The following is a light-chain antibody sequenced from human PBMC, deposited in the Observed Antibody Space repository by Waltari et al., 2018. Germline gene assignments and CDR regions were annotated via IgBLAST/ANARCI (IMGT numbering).Light chain of an antibody. CDR2: ETS. CDR1: QSISKY. J-gene: IGKJ1*01. CDR3: QKYERLPAT. Sequence: EIMLTQSPATLSLSPGESATLSCRASQSISKYLAWYQQKPGQAPRLLIYETSRRATGIPDRFSGSGSGTDFSLTISRLEPEDFAVYYCQKYERLPATFGQGTKVEFK. V-gene: IGKV3-20*01.